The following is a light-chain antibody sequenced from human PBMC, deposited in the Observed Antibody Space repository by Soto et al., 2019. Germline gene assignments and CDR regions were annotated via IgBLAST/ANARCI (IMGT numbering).Light chain of an antibody. J-gene: IGKJ1*01. CDR1: QSISSY. V-gene: IGKV1-39*01. CDR3: QQSDSTPWT. CDR2: AAS. Sequence: DIQMTQSPSSLSASVGDRITIXXRASQSISSYLNWYQQKPGKAPKXLIYAASSLQSGVPSRFSGSGSGTDFTLTISSLQPEDFATYYCQQSDSTPWTFGQGTKVDIK.